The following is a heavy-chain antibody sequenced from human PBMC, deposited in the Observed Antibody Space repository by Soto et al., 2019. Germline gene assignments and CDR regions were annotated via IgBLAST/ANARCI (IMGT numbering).Heavy chain of an antibody. V-gene: IGHV4-34*01. CDR2: IKHSGST. J-gene: IGHJ4*02. CDR1: GGSFSAYY. CDR3: AKEKHPDY. Sequence: PSETLSLTCTVYGGSFSAYYWSWIRQPPGKGLEWIGEIKHSGSTNYNPSLKSRVTISADTSKNQFSLKLSSVTAADTAMYYCAKEKHPDYWGQGTLVTVSS.